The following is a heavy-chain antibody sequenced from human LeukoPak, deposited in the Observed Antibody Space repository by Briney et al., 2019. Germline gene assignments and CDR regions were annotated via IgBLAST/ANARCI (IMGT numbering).Heavy chain of an antibody. D-gene: IGHD1-26*01. Sequence: SETLSLTCAVYGGSFSGYYWSWIRQPPGKGLEWIGEINHSGSTNYNPSLKSRVTISVDTSKNQFSLKLSSATAADTAVYYCARGSGSHPFPFDYWGQGTLVTVSS. J-gene: IGHJ4*02. V-gene: IGHV4-34*01. CDR1: GGSFSGYY. CDR2: INHSGST. CDR3: ARGSGSHPFPFDY.